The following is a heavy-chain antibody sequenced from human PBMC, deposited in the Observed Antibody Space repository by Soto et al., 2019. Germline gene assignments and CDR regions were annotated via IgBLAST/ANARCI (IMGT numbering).Heavy chain of an antibody. J-gene: IGHJ5*02. D-gene: IGHD6-6*01. CDR1: VPSLTRGLYF. CDR3: ASEYSSSSWFDT. V-gene: IGHV4-39*02. CDR2: ISYSGTT. Sequence: QLQLQESGPGLVKPSETLSLTCTVSVPSLTRGLYFGAWIRNPPEKGLEWFGSISYSGTTYFRSSLQSRVTMSVDTSKSHFSLNLTSVTAADTAVYYCASEYSSSSWFDTWGQGTLVTVSS.